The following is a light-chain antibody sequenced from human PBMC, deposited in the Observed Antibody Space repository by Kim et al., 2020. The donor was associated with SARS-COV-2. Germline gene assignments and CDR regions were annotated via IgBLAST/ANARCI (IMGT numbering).Light chain of an antibody. CDR3: QVWDSSDDHRVV. CDR2: YDS. CDR1: SIGSKR. V-gene: IGLV3-21*04. Sequence: PGRTAGLPSGGTSIGSKRVHWDQQMPGQAPVLVISYDSVRPSGIPERFSGSNSGNTATVTISRVEAGDEANYYCQVWDSSDDHRVVFGGGTQLTVL. J-gene: IGLJ2*01.